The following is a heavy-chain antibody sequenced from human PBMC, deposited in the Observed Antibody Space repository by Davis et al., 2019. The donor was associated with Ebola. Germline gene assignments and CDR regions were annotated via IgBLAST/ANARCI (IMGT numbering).Heavy chain of an antibody. CDR1: ENSFSTYW. J-gene: IGHJ6*04. CDR3: ARLDIPHYYYGMDV. V-gene: IGHV5-51*01. Sequence: GESLKISCKDSENSFSTYWIGWVRQMPGKGLEWMGLIYTGDSDTRYSPSFRGQVTISADKSTRTAYLQWGSLKASDTAMYYCARLDIPHYYYGMDVWGKGTTVTVSS. CDR2: IYTGDSDT.